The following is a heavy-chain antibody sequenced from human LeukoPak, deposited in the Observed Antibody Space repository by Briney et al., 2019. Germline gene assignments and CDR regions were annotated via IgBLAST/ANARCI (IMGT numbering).Heavy chain of an antibody. Sequence: ASVRVSCKASGYTFTSYYMHWVRQAPGQGLEWMGIINTSGGSTSYAQKFQGRVTMTRDMSTSTVYMELSSLRSEDTAVYYCASSHNYYDSSGYYGVNAFDIWGQGTMVTVSS. D-gene: IGHD3-22*01. CDR1: GYTFTSYY. J-gene: IGHJ3*02. CDR3: ASSHNYYDSSGYYGVNAFDI. V-gene: IGHV1-46*01. CDR2: INTSGGST.